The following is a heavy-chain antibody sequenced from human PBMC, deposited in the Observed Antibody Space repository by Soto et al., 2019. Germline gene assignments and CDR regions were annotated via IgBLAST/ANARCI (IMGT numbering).Heavy chain of an antibody. CDR3: ASQGDGYNGEEFM. D-gene: IGHD5-12*01. Sequence: SETLSLTCAVSGYSISSGYYWGWIRQPPGKGLEWIGSIYHSGSTYYNPSLKSRVTISVDTSKNQFSLKLSSVTAADTAVYYCASQGDGYNGEEFMWGQGTLVTVSS. V-gene: IGHV4-38-2*01. J-gene: IGHJ4*02. CDR1: GYSISSGYY. CDR2: IYHSGST.